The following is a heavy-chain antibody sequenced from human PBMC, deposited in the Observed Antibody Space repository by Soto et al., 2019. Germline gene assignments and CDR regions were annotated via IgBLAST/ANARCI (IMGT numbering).Heavy chain of an antibody. Sequence: QVQLVQSGAEVKNPGSSVKVSCKASGGTFTIFAISWVRQAPGQGLEWMGGIIPVIGTTNYAQRFQGRITINGDEATRTAYMELSSLKSDDTAVYYCVRDLGSGYDPGDYWGQGTLVTVSS. V-gene: IGHV1-69*12. CDR2: IIPVIGTT. CDR3: VRDLGSGYDPGDY. CDR1: GGTFTIFA. J-gene: IGHJ4*02. D-gene: IGHD5-12*01.